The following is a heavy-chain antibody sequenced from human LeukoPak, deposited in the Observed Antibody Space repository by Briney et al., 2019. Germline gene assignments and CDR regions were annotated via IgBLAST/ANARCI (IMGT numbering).Heavy chain of an antibody. J-gene: IGHJ4*02. Sequence: GRSLRLSCAASGFTFDDYAMHWVRQAPGKGLEWVSGISWNSGSIGYADSVKGRFTISRDNAKNSLYLQMNSLRAEDTAVYYCAREGGYGYDYFDYWGQGTLVTVSS. CDR3: AREGGYGYDYFDY. V-gene: IGHV3-9*01. D-gene: IGHD5-18*01. CDR1: GFTFDDYA. CDR2: ISWNSGSI.